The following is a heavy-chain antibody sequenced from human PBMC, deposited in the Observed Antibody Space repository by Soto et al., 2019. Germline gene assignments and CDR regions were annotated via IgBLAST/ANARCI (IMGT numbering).Heavy chain of an antibody. J-gene: IGHJ2*01. V-gene: IGHV3-7*05. CDR2: IKEDESQK. CDR1: GFTFSTNW. D-gene: IGHD2-2*01. Sequence: EVQLVESGGGLVQPGGSLRLSCAASGFTFSTNWMSWVRQAPGKGLEWVANIKEDESQKHYVDSVKGRFTISRDNAKNSLYVQMNSLRAEDTAVYYCARVLRDCSSPNCHWWSFDLWGRGTLVTVSS. CDR3: ARVLRDCSSPNCHWWSFDL.